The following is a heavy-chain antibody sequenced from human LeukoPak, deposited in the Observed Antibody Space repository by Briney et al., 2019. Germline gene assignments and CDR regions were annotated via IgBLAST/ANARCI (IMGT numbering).Heavy chain of an antibody. CDR2: ISSSSDYI. D-gene: IGHD2/OR15-2a*01. J-gene: IGHJ4*02. CDR1: GFTFNNYI. V-gene: IGHV3-21*01. CDR3: VRDWAPASMQAAPFDC. Sequence: GGSLRLSCAASGFTFNNYIMNWVRQAPGKGLEWVSSISSSSDYIYYADSVKGRFTISRDNAKNSLYLQMNRLRLEDTAVYYCVRDWAPASMQAAPFDCWGQGTLVTVSS.